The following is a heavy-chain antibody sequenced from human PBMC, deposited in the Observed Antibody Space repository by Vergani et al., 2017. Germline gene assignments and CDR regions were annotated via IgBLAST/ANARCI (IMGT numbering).Heavy chain of an antibody. CDR3: ARSGYCAHGVCYMTYYYYMDV. Sequence: VQLLESGGGLKQPGGSLRLSCAGSGFTLSSHAMHWVRQAPGKGLEWVAFIWYDGSKEYYADSVKGRFTISRDNSKNTLYLQMNNLRAADTAVYYCARSGYCAHGVCYMTYYYYMDVWGKGTAVTVSS. CDR1: GFTLSSHA. CDR2: IWYDGSKE. D-gene: IGHD2-8*01. V-gene: IGHV3-33*01. J-gene: IGHJ6*03.